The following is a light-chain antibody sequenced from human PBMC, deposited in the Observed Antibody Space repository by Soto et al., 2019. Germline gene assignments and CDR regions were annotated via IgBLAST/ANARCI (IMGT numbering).Light chain of an antibody. CDR1: SSDIGGSKY. J-gene: IGLJ1*01. V-gene: IGLV2-11*01. CDR2: DVN. Sequence: QSVLTQPRSVSGSPGQSVTISCTGTSSDIGGSKYVSWYQQHPGKAPKLMIYDVNKRPSGVPDRFSGSKSGNTASLTISGLQAEDEADYYCCSYAGANNSMVYGFGTGTKVTVL. CDR3: CSYAGANNSMVYG.